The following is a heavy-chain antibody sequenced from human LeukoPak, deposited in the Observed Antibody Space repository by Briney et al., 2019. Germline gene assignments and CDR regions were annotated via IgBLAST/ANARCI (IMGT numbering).Heavy chain of an antibody. Sequence: SGGSLRLSCAASGFTFSGYYMSWIRQAPGKGLEWVSYISGSTGYTNYADSVKGRFTISRDNAKNSLFLHMNSLRAEDTAVYYCARTNSGYDSFDYWGQGTLVTVSS. V-gene: IGHV3-11*03. D-gene: IGHD5-12*01. CDR2: ISGSTGYT. CDR1: GFTFSGYY. J-gene: IGHJ4*02. CDR3: ARTNSGYDSFDY.